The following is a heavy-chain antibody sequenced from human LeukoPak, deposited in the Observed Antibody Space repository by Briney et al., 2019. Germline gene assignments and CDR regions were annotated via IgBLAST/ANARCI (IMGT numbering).Heavy chain of an antibody. CDR3: ARGLYASGTYYNFFDL. Sequence: GGSLRLSCAASGFSVSINYMTWVRQAPGKGLERVSVIFNGGSTYYADSVRGRFTISTDNSKNTLYLQMNTLRAEDTAVYYCARGLYASGTYYNFFDLWAEGTLGTVSS. V-gene: IGHV3-66*01. CDR2: IFNGGST. J-gene: IGHJ4*02. CDR1: GFSVSINY. D-gene: IGHD3-10*01.